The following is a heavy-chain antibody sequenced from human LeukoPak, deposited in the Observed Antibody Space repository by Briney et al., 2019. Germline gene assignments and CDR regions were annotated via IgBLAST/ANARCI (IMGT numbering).Heavy chain of an antibody. V-gene: IGHV3-20*04. J-gene: IGHJ4*02. CDR2: INWNGGST. CDR3: ARAVAGTDPSYYFDY. D-gene: IGHD6-19*01. Sequence: GGSLRLSCAASGFTFDDYSVSLVPHAPGKGLEWVFGINWNGGSTGYADSVKGRFTISRDNAKNSLYLQMNSLRAEDTALYYCARAVAGTDPSYYFDYWGQGTLVTVSS. CDR1: GFTFDDYS.